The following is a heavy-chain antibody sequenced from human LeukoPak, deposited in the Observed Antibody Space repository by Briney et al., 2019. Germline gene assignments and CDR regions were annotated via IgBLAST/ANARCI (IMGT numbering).Heavy chain of an antibody. D-gene: IGHD2-2*01. J-gene: IGHJ5*02. V-gene: IGHV4-4*09. CDR3: ARYESSTSFDP. Sequence: PAETLSLTCTVSGGSISTYYWGWIRQPPGEGLEWIGYIYTSGSTNYNPSLKSRVTISVDTSKNQFSLKLSSVTAADTAVYYCARYESSTSFDPWGQGTLVTVSS. CDR1: GGSISTYY. CDR2: IYTSGST.